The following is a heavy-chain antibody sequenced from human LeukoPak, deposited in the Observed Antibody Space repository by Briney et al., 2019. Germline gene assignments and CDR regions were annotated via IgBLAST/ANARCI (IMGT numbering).Heavy chain of an antibody. CDR2: VKFDGSEK. CDR3: ARASLGYSYGPPADY. CDR1: GFTVSSNY. V-gene: IGHV3-7*01. Sequence: PGGSLRLSCAASGFTVSSNYMSWVRQAPGKGLEWVANVKFDGSEKYYVDSVKGRFTISRDNAKNSLYLQMNSLRAEDTAVYYCARASLGYSYGPPADYWGQGTLVTVSS. J-gene: IGHJ4*02. D-gene: IGHD5-18*01.